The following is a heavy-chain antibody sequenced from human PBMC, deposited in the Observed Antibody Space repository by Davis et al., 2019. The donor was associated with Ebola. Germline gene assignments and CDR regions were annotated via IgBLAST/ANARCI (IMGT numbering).Heavy chain of an antibody. Sequence: PGGSLRLSCTTSGFTSGDYCMSWVRQAPGKGLEWVAFIKSKAYGGTTEYAASVKGRFTISRDDSKSIAYLQMNSLKTEDTAVYYCTRSFEYSSSWYMGIDSWGQGTLVTVSS. D-gene: IGHD6-13*01. CDR2: IKSKAYGGTT. V-gene: IGHV3-49*04. CDR3: TRSFEYSSSWYMGIDS. J-gene: IGHJ4*02. CDR1: GFTSGDYC.